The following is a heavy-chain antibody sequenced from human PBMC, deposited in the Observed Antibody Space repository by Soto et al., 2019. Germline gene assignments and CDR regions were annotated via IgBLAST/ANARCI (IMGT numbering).Heavy chain of an antibody. D-gene: IGHD6-6*01. V-gene: IGHV3-23*01. CDR2: ISGSDDST. J-gene: IGHJ4*02. CDR3: AKRSISSTLDY. Sequence: EVQLLESGGGLVQPGESLRLSCAASGFTFSSYAMSWFRQAPGKWLEWVSVISGSDDSTYYADSVNGRFTISRDNSKNTLYLPMNSLRAEDTALYYCAKRSISSTLDYWGQGTLVTVSS. CDR1: GFTFSSYA.